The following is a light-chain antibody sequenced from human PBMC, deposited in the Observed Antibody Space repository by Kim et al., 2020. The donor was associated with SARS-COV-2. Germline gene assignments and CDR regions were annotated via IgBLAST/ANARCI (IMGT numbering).Light chain of an antibody. CDR2: DVD. V-gene: IGLV2-14*03. CDR1: SDDFHGYKY. Sequence: QSITISCTVTSDDFHGYKYVFWYQHHPNKAPKLMIFDVDQRPSGISNRFSGSKSDNTASLTISGLQAEDDADYYCSSYTAGMTLVFSGGTQLTVL. CDR3: SSYTAGMTLV. J-gene: IGLJ2*01.